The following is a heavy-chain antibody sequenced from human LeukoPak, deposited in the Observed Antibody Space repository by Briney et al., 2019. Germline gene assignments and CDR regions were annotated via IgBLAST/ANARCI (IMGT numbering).Heavy chain of an antibody. CDR1: LDSTTSNF. Sequence: SETLSLTCTVSLDSTTSNFWSWVRQPPGKGLEWIGEIHRSGSPNYNPSLQSRVTISIDRSRNQIVLELSSVTAADTAVYYCAREILGGFNPGAYWGQGTLVTSST. V-gene: IGHV4-4*02. CDR3: AREILGGFNPGAY. D-gene: IGHD1-14*01. CDR2: IHRSGSP. J-gene: IGHJ4*02.